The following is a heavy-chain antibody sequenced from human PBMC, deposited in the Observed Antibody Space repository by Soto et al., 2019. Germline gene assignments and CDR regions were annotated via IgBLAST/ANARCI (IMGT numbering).Heavy chain of an antibody. J-gene: IGHJ4*02. D-gene: IGHD5-12*01. CDR1: GFTFSSYG. CDR3: ARLASGPKEWDFDY. Sequence: QVQLVESVGGVVQPGRSLRLSCAASGFTFSSYGMHWVRQAPGTGLEWVAVIWYDGSNKYYADSVKGRFTISRDNSKNTLYLQMNSLRAAATAVYYCARLASGPKEWDFDYWGQGTLVTVSS. CDR2: IWYDGSNK. V-gene: IGHV3-33*01.